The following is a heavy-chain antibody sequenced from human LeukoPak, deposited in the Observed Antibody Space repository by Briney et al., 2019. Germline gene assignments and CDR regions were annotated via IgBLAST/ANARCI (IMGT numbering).Heavy chain of an antibody. D-gene: IGHD3-22*01. CDR1: GDSINSSISY. J-gene: IGHJ4*02. CDR3: ARGAYYYDSSGYYLY. V-gene: IGHV4-61*01. CDR2: IYYSGST. Sequence: SETLSLTCTVSGDSINSSISYWSWIRQPPGKGLEWIGYIYYSGSTDYNPSLKSRVTISVDTSKNQFSLKLSSVTAADTAVYYCARGAYYYDSSGYYLYWGQGTLVTVSS.